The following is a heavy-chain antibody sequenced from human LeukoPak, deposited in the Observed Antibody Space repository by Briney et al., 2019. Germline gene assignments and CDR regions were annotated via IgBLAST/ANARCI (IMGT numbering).Heavy chain of an antibody. Sequence: QSGGSLRLSCAASGFTFSNSAMSWVRQAPGKGLEWVSGVSGSDDSTFYADSVKGRFITSRDNSQNTLYLQMNSLRAEDTAVYFCLRGVFDYWGQGTLVTVSS. D-gene: IGHD3-16*01. CDR1: GFTFSNSA. J-gene: IGHJ4*02. CDR3: LRGVFDY. CDR2: VSGSDDST. V-gene: IGHV3-23*01.